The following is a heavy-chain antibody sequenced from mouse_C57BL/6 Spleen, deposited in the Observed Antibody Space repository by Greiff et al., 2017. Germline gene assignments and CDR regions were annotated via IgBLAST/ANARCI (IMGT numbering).Heavy chain of an antibody. CDR1: GFTFSAYY. CDR2: ISNGGGST. V-gene: IGHV5-12*01. J-gene: IGHJ4*01. CDR3: ARQGDGEAMDY. D-gene: IGHD3-3*01. Sequence: EVHLVESGGGLVQPGGSLKLSCAASGFTFSAYYMYWVRQTPGKRLEWVAYISNGGGSTYYPDTVKGRFTISRDNAKNPLYLQMSRLKSEDTAMYYCARQGDGEAMDYWGQGTSVTVSS.